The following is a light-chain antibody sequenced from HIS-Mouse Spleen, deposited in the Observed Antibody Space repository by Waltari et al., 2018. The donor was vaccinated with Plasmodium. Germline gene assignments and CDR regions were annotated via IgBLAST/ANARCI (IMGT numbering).Light chain of an antibody. V-gene: IGKV1-5*03. CDR3: QQYNSYWT. J-gene: IGKJ1*01. Sequence: DIQMTQSPSTLSASVGDIVTITCRASQSISSWLAWYQQKPGKAPKPLIYKASSLDSGVPSRFSGSGSGTDFVLTISSLQPDDFASYYCQQYNSYWTFGQGTKVEIK. CDR2: KAS. CDR1: QSISSW.